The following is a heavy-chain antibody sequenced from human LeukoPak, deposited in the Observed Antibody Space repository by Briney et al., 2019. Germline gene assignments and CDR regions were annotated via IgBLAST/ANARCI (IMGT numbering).Heavy chain of an antibody. CDR2: INPNSGGT. Sequence: ASVKVSCKASGYTFTGCYMHWVRQAPGQGLEWMGWINPNSGGTNYAQKFQGRVTMTRDTSISTAYMELRRLRSDDTAVYYCARSRRTTGPPGYWGQGTLVTVSS. D-gene: IGHD4-11*01. V-gene: IGHV1-2*02. J-gene: IGHJ4*02. CDR1: GYTFTGCY. CDR3: ARSRRTTGPPGY.